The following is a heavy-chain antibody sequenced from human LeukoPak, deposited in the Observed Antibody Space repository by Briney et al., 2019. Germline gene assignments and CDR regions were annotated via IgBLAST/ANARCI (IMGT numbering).Heavy chain of an antibody. V-gene: IGHV1-18*01. D-gene: IGHD3-16*01. J-gene: IGHJ4*02. CDR1: GYSFTRNG. CDR2: ISANSGNT. Sequence: ASVKVSCKPSGYSFTRNGISWVRQAPGQGLEWMAWISANSGNTNYAQNFQDRVTLTTDTSTSTAYMELWSLRSDDTAVYYCARDVNYAFDYWGQGTLVTVSS. CDR3: ARDVNYAFDY.